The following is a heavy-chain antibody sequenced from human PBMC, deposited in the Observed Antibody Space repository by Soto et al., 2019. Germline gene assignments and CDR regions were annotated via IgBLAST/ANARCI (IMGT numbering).Heavy chain of an antibody. D-gene: IGHD3-3*01. CDR2: ISYDGSDK. CDR1: GFTFSSYV. V-gene: IGHV3-30-3*01. Sequence: QVQLVESGGGVVQPGRSLRLSCAASGFTFSSYVMHWVRQAPGKGLEWVAGISYDGSDKYYVDSVKGRFTISRDTSKNTLYLQMNSLRPEDTAVYYCARDRPTIKVFGAFDIWGRGTMVTVSS. J-gene: IGHJ3*02. CDR3: ARDRPTIKVFGAFDI.